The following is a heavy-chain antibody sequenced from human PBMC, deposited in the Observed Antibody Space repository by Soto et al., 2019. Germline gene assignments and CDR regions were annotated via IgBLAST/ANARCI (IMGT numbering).Heavy chain of an antibody. Sequence: ASVKVSCKASGYTFANYGIHWVRQAPGQRLEWMGWINAGDGGTKYSENFQDRVTITRDTSASTVYLGLSSLSSEDTASYYCARTGHRGSYDFWGRG. CDR1: GYTFANYG. CDR2: INAGDGGT. J-gene: IGHJ2*01. CDR3: ARTGHRGSYDF. D-gene: IGHD2-8*02. V-gene: IGHV1-3*01.